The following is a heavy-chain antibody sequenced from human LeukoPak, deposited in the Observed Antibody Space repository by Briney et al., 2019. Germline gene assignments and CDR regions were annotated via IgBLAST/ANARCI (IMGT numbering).Heavy chain of an antibody. CDR2: IIPILGIA. J-gene: IGHJ4*02. Sequence: GASVKVSCKASGYTFTTYSINWVRQATGQGLEWMGRIIPILGIANYAQKFQGRVTITADKSTSTAYMELSSLRSEDTAVYYCASLSGSSLGIAVAGTHSGVYFDYWGQGTLVTVSS. V-gene: IGHV1-69*02. D-gene: IGHD6-19*01. CDR3: ASLSGSSLGIAVAGTHSGVYFDY. CDR1: GYTFTTYS.